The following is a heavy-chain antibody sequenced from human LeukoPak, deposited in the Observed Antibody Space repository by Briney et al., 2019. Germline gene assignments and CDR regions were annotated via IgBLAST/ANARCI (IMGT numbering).Heavy chain of an antibody. J-gene: IGHJ4*02. D-gene: IGHD6-19*01. CDR3: ARVRGRYSSGGGFAY. CDR2: MNPNSGNT. V-gene: IGHV1-8*01. CDR1: GYTFTSYD. Sequence: ASVKVSCKASGYTFTSYDINWVRQATGQGLEWMGWMNPNSGNTGYAQKFQGRVIMTRNTSISTAYMELSSPRFEDTAVYYCARVRGRYSSGGGFAYWGQGTLVTVSS.